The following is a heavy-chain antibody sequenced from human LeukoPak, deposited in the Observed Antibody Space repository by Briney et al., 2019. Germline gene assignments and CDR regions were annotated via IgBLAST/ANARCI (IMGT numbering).Heavy chain of an antibody. CDR3: ARDRRYCSGGSCYSGWFDP. D-gene: IGHD2-15*01. V-gene: IGHV1-2*02. Sequence: ASVKVSCKASGYTFTGYYMHWVRQAPGQGLEWMGWINPNSGGTNYAQKFQGRVTMTRDTSISTAYMELSRLRSDDTAVYYCARDRRYCSGGSCYSGWFDPWGQGTLVTVSS. J-gene: IGHJ5*02. CDR2: INPNSGGT. CDR1: GYTFTGYY.